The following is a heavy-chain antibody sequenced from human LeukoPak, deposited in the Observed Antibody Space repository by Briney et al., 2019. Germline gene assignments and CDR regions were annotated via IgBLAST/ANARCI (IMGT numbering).Heavy chain of an antibody. Sequence: PGGSLRLSCAASGFTFSSYAMHWVRQAPGKGLEWVAVISYDGSNKYYADSVKGRFTISRDNSKNTLYLQMNSLRAEDTAVYYCVRELVPYYDFWSGYSDYYGMDVWGQGTTVTVSS. J-gene: IGHJ6*02. D-gene: IGHD3-3*01. V-gene: IGHV3-30*04. CDR3: VRELVPYYDFWSGYSDYYGMDV. CDR2: ISYDGSNK. CDR1: GFTFSSYA.